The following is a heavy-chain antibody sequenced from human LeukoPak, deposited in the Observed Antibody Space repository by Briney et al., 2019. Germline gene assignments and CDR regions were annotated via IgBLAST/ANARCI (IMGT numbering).Heavy chain of an antibody. CDR2: IISSGSYI. Sequence: GGSLRLSCAASGFTFISYTMNWVRQAPGKGLEWVSSIISSGSYIYYADSVKGRFTISRDNAKNSLYLQMNSLRAEDTAVYYCARDFGGYCSSSNCYLGHLDYWGQGTLVTVSS. CDR1: GFTFISYT. J-gene: IGHJ4*02. D-gene: IGHD2-2*01. CDR3: ARDFGGYCSSSNCYLGHLDY. V-gene: IGHV3-21*03.